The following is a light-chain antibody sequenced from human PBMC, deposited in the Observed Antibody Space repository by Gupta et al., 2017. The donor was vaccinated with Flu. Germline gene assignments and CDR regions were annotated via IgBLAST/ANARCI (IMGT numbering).Light chain of an antibody. CDR1: QSLVHSDGNTY. J-gene: IGKJ1*01. Sequence: DVLTQSPLSLPVTLGQPASISCRSSQSLVHSDGNTYVKWFQQRPGQSPRRLIYKVSNRDSGVPDRFSGSGSGTDFTLKVSRVEAEDVATYYCMQGTHWHWTFGQGTKVDIK. V-gene: IGKV2-30*02. CDR3: MQGTHWHWT. CDR2: KVS.